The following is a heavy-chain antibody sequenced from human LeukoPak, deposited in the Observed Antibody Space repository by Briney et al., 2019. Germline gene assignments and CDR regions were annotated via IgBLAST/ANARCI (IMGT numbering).Heavy chain of an antibody. CDR1: GGTFSSYA. CDR3: ARLLGCSGGSCPN. D-gene: IGHD2-15*01. J-gene: IGHJ4*02. Sequence: ASVTVSCKASGGTFSSYAISWVRQAPGQGLEWMGRIIPILGIANYAQKFQGRVTITADKSTSTAYMELSSLRSEDTAVYYCARLLGCSGGSCPNWGQGTLVTVSS. CDR2: IIPILGIA. V-gene: IGHV1-69*04.